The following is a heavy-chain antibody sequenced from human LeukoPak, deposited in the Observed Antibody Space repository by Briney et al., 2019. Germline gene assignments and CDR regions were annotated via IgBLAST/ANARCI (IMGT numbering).Heavy chain of an antibody. D-gene: IGHD1-26*01. Sequence: SETLSLTCTVSGVSVSSDLYYWSWIRQPPGKGLEWIGYVYYSGSTHYNPSLKSRVTISIDTSKNQFSLKLNSVTAADTAVYYCAREPIVGATLDYWGQGTLVTVSS. CDR1: GVSVSSDLYY. V-gene: IGHV4-61*01. CDR3: AREPIVGATLDY. CDR2: VYYSGST. J-gene: IGHJ4*02.